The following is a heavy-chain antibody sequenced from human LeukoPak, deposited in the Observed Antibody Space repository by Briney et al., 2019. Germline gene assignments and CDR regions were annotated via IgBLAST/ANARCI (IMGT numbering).Heavy chain of an antibody. V-gene: IGHV4-59*08. CDR2: IYYSGST. Sequence: SETLSLTCAVSGDSISGYYWSWIRQPPGKGLEWIGYIYYSGSTNYNPSLKSRVTISVDTSKNQFSLKLSSVTAADTAVYYCARHYYYGMDVWGQGTTVTVSS. CDR3: ARHYYYGMDV. CDR1: GDSISGYY. J-gene: IGHJ6*02.